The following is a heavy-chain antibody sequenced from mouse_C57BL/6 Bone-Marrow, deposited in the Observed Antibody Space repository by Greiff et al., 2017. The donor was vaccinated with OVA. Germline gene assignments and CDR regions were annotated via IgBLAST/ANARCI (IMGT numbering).Heavy chain of an antibody. V-gene: IGHV1-54*01. CDR2: INPGSGGT. CDR3: AIYYSNYVAMDY. CDR1: GYAFTNYL. D-gene: IGHD2-5*01. J-gene: IGHJ4*01. Sequence: QVQLQQSGAELVRPGTSVKVSCKASGYAFTNYLIAWVQQRPGQGLEWIGVINPGSGGTNYNEKFKGKATLTADNSSSTAYMQLSSLTSEDSAVYVCAIYYSNYVAMDYWGKGTSVTVSS.